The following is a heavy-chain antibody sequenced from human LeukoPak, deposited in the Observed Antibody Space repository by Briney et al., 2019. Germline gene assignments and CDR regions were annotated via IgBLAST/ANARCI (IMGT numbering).Heavy chain of an antibody. CDR2: ISSSSTI. V-gene: IGHV3-48*01. Sequence: GGSLRLSCAASGFTFSSYSMNWVRQAPGKGLEWVSYISSSSTIYYADSVKGRFTISRDNAKNSLYLQMNSLRAEDTAVYYCARVQWFGDYFDYWGQGTLVTVSS. CDR3: ARVQWFGDYFDY. CDR1: GFTFSSYS. D-gene: IGHD3-10*01. J-gene: IGHJ4*02.